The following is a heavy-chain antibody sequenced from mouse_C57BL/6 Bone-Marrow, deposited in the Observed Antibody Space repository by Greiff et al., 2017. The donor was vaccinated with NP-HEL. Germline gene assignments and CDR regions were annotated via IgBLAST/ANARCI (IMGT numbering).Heavy chain of an antibody. D-gene: IGHD2-3*01. CDR3: ARWLLL. CDR1: GYPSPLHL. J-gene: IGHJ2*01. V-gene: IGHV1-64*01. CDR2: IHPNSGST. Sequence: QVQLQQPGAELVKPGASVKLSCTASGYPSPLHLPPFVPPLPCPGLYFILIIHPNSGSTNYNEKFKSKATLTVDKSSSTAYMQLSSLTSEDSAVYYCARWLLLWGQGTTLTVSS.